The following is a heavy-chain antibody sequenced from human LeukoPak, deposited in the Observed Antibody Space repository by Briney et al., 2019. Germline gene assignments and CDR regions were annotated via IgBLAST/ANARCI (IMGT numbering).Heavy chain of an antibody. D-gene: IGHD2-15*01. V-gene: IGHV4-39*07. CDR2: INHSGNT. Sequence: SETLSLTCTVSGGSISSSSYYWGWIRQAPGKGLEWIGEINHSGNTNYNPSLKSRVTISLDTSKTQFSLKLNSVTAADTAVYYCVTEPGYCTGGRCYGGWFDPWGQGTLVTVSS. CDR3: VTEPGYCTGGRCYGGWFDP. CDR1: GGSISSSSYY. J-gene: IGHJ5*02.